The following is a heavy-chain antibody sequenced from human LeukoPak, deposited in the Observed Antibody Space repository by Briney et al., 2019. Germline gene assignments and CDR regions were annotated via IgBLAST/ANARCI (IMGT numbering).Heavy chain of an antibody. CDR1: GGSFSGYY. V-gene: IGHV4-34*01. Sequence: PSETLSLTCAVYGGSFSGYYWSWIRQPPGKGLEWIAKINHSGSTNYNPSLKSRVTISVDTSKNQFSLKLSSVTAADTAVYYCARIPDILTGLDFDYWGQGTLVTVSS. D-gene: IGHD3-9*01. CDR3: ARIPDILTGLDFDY. J-gene: IGHJ4*02. CDR2: INHSGST.